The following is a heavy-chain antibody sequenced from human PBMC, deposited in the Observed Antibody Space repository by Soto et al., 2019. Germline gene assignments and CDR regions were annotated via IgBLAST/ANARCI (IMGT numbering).Heavy chain of an antibody. Sequence: EVQLVESGGGLVQPGGSLRLSCAASGFTFSSYAMHWVRQAPGKGLEYVSAISSNGGSTNYANSVKGRFTISRDNSKNTLYLQMGSLRAEDMAVYYCARGGTRGIDYGYFDYWGQGTLVTVSS. J-gene: IGHJ4*02. D-gene: IGHD4-17*01. V-gene: IGHV3-64*01. CDR1: GFTFSSYA. CDR3: ARGGTRGIDYGYFDY. CDR2: ISSNGGST.